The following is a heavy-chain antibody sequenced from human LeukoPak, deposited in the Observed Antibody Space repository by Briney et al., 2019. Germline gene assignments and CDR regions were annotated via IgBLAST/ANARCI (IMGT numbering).Heavy chain of an antibody. CDR3: AKDLLCGSGSYPLFYFDY. D-gene: IGHD3-10*01. J-gene: IGHJ4*02. Sequence: GGSLRLSCAASGFGFTNDAMSWDRQAPGKGLERVSGISGSGGSTYYADSVKGRFTISRDNSKKMMYLQMNSLRAEDTAVYYCAKDLLCGSGSYPLFYFDYWGQGTLVTVSS. V-gene: IGHV3-23*01. CDR1: GFGFTNDA. CDR2: ISGSGGST.